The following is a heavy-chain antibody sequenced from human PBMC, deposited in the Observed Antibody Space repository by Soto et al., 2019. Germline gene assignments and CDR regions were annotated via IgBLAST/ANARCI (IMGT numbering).Heavy chain of an antibody. CDR3: ARLNRDYYYYGMDV. CDR1: GDPISSSKW. CDR2: IDQNGIT. J-gene: IGHJ6*02. Sequence: PSETLSLTCAVSGDPISSSKWWTFVRQTPGKGLEWIGKIDQNGITNYNPSLESRVTILKDNSKNQLSLKLTSVTAVDSAVYYCARLNRDYYYYGMDVWGQGATVTVSS. V-gene: IGHV4-4*02.